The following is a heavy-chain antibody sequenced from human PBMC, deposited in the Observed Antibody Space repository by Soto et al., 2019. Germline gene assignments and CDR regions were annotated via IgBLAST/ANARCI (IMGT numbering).Heavy chain of an antibody. CDR2: IGGRGDST. CDR3: AKDLIYGYNSGRPFDY. J-gene: IGHJ4*02. Sequence: EVQLLESGGGLVQPGGSPRLSCAASGFTFSSYAMSWVRQAPGKGLEWVSAIGGRGDSTYYADSVKGRFTISRDNSRDTLYLQMNSLRAEDTAVYYCAKDLIYGYNSGRPFDYWGQGTLVTVSS. V-gene: IGHV3-23*01. D-gene: IGHD6-19*01. CDR1: GFTFSSYA.